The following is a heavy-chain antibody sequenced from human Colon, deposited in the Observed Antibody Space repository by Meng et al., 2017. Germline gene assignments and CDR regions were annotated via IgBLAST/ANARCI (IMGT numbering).Heavy chain of an antibody. CDR3: TTWYWEY. J-gene: IGHJ4*02. V-gene: IGHV6-1*01. CDR2: TYYRSEWQN. CDR1: GYSVSSNRAL. Sequence: QVQLPQSGPGLVKPSQTLSLTCAISGYSVSSNRALWHWVRQSPSRGLEWLGQTYYRSEWQNHYGVSVKSRITINADTSRNHFSLHLNSVTPEDTAVYYCTTWYWEYWGQGTLVTVSS. D-gene: IGHD2-8*02.